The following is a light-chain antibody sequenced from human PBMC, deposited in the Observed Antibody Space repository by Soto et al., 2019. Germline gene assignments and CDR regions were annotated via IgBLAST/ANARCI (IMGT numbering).Light chain of an antibody. J-gene: IGKJ1*01. CDR1: QGIRNA. V-gene: IGKV1-6*01. CDR3: LQDYTYPRT. Sequence: IQMTQSPSSLSASVGDRVTIACRASQGIRNALAWYQQRPGKAPTLLIYASSNLQAGVPSRFRGSGSGAEFTLTISSLQPEDSATYYCLQDYTYPRTFCQGTKVEI. CDR2: ASS.